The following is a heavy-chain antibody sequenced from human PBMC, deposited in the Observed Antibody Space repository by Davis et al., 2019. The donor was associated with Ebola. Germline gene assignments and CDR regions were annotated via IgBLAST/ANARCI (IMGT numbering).Heavy chain of an antibody. Sequence: GESLKISCAASGFSFSDYSINWVRQAPGKGLEWVSYISSSSSTIYYADSVKGRFTISRDNAKNSVDLQMNSLRDEDTAVYYCARVKSSGYLSADYWGQGTLVTVSS. CDR1: GFSFSDYS. D-gene: IGHD3-22*01. J-gene: IGHJ4*02. V-gene: IGHV3-48*02. CDR2: ISSSSSTI. CDR3: ARVKSSGYLSADY.